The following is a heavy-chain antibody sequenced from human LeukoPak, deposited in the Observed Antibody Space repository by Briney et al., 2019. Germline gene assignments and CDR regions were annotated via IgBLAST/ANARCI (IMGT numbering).Heavy chain of an antibody. Sequence: PSETLSLTCTVSGYSISSGYYWGWIRQPPGKGLEWIGYIYYSGSTNYNPSLKSRVTISVDTSKNQFSLKLSSVTAADTAVYYCARLRLLYYGMDVWGQGTTVTVSS. J-gene: IGHJ6*02. CDR1: GYSISSGYY. D-gene: IGHD3-10*01. CDR3: ARLRLLYYGMDV. CDR2: IYYSGST. V-gene: IGHV4-38-2*02.